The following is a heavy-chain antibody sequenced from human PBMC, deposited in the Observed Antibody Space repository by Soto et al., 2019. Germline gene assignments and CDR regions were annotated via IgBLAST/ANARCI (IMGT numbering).Heavy chain of an antibody. V-gene: IGHV2-70*01. CDR1: GVALTSREIC. CDR2: IDWDDDK. J-gene: IGHJ3*02. Sequence: PTASCRLTFYISGVALTSREICVSWIRQPPGKALECLALIDWDDDKYYSTSLKTRLTISKDTSKNQLVLTMTNMDPVDTASFYWERVTLGGTVVLAIWVQGTMVTVSS. CDR3: ERVTLGGTVVLAI. D-gene: IGHD1-26*01.